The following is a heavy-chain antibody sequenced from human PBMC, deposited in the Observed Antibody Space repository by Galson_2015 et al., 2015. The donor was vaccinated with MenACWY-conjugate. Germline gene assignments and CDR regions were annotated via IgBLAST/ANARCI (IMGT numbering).Heavy chain of an antibody. CDR1: GFTFSSYA. J-gene: IGHJ6*02. V-gene: IGHV3-23*01. CDR2: ISGSGGST. D-gene: IGHD1-26*01. CDR3: AKFFGSEWEPRYYGMDV. Sequence: SLRLSCAASGFTFSSYAMSWVRQAPGKGLEWVSAISGSGGSTYYADSVKGRFTISRDNSKNTLYLQMNSLRAEDTAVYYCAKFFGSEWEPRYYGMDVWGQGTTVTVSS.